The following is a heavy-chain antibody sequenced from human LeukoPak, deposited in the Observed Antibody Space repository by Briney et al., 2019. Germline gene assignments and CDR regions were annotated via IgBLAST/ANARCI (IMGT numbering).Heavy chain of an antibody. CDR3: ARGRFLDSPLSYYFDY. CDR1: GYTFTGYY. V-gene: IGHV1-2*02. CDR2: INPNSGGT. D-gene: IGHD3-3*01. Sequence: ASVKVSCKASGYTFTGYYMHWVRQAPGQGLEWMGWINPNSGGTNYAQKFQGRVTMTRDTSISTAYMELSRLRSDDTAVYYCARGRFLDSPLSYYFDYWGQGTLVTVSS. J-gene: IGHJ4*02.